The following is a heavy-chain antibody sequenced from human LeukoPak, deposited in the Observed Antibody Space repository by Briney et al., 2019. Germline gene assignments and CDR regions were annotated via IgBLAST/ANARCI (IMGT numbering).Heavy chain of an antibody. CDR3: ARDGNPWNLDI. CDR1: GGSISPYY. J-gene: IGHJ2*01. CDR2: IYYSGRT. V-gene: IGHV4-59*01. D-gene: IGHD1-26*01. Sequence: PSKTLSLTCTVSGGSISPYYWTWIRQSPGKALEWIGYIYYSGRTSYNPSLKSRVTMSVDTPKNQFSLQLSSVTAADTAVYYCARDGNPWNLDIWGRGTLVTVSS.